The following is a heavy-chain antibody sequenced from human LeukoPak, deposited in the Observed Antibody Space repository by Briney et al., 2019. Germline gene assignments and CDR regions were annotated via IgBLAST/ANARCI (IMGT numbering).Heavy chain of an antibody. CDR2: ISPSGGST. D-gene: IGHD1-26*01. Sequence: GGSLRLSCAAFGFTFSNYAINWVRQAPGKGLEWVSAISPSGGSTYYADSVKGRFTISRDDSKNTLYLQMNSLRAEDTSIYYCAKSGSYSYFDYWGQGTLVTVSS. CDR1: GFTFSNYA. CDR3: AKSGSYSYFDY. J-gene: IGHJ4*02. V-gene: IGHV3-23*01.